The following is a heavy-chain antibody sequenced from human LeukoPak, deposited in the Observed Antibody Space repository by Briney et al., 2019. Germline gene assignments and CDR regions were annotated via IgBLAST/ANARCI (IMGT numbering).Heavy chain of an antibody. CDR3: ARLAGGSYSDY. V-gene: IGHV3-64*01. D-gene: IGHD1-26*01. Sequence: GGTLRLSCAASGFTFSSYGMNWVRQAPGKGLEWVSGISYNGGSTYYANSVKGRFTISRDNSKNTLYLQMGSLRAEDMAVYYCARLAGGSYSDYWGQGTLVTVSS. CDR2: ISYNGGST. J-gene: IGHJ4*02. CDR1: GFTFSSYG.